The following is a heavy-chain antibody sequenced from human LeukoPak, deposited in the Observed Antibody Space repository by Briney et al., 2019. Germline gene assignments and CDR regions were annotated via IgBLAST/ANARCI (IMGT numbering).Heavy chain of an antibody. J-gene: IGHJ4*02. Sequence: QAGGSLRPSCAASGFTFSSYGMHWVRQAPGKGLEWVAFIRYDGSNKYYADSVKGRFTISRDNSKNTLYLQMNSLRAEDAAVYFCAKAPVTSCRGAYCYPFDSWGQGTLVTVSS. CDR1: GFTFSSYG. CDR3: AKAPVTSCRGAYCYPFDS. V-gene: IGHV3-30*02. D-gene: IGHD2-21*01. CDR2: IRYDGSNK.